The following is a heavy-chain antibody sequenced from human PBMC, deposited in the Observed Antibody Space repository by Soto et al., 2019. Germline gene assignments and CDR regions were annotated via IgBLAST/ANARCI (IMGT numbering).Heavy chain of an antibody. D-gene: IGHD2-21*02. J-gene: IGHJ4*02. CDR2: ISAYNGNT. CDR3: ARDLAYCGGDCYSDSY. CDR1: GYTFTTYG. Sequence: ASVKVPFKASGYTFTTYGISLVRQAPGQGLEWMGWISAYNGNTNYAQKLQGRVTLTTDTSTSTAYMELRSLRSDDTAVYYCARDLAYCGGDCYSDSYWGQGTLVTVSS. V-gene: IGHV1-18*01.